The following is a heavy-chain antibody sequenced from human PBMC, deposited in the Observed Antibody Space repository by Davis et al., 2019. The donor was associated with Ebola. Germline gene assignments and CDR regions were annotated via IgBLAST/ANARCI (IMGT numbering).Heavy chain of an antibody. V-gene: IGHV1-69*13. CDR2: IIPFFEIA. Sequence: SVQVSCKTSGGNFSTNAISWVRQAPGQGLEWMGGIIPFFEIANYGQKFQGRVTITADDSTNTAHMGLGSLTSEDTAMYYCATSQYSSTWYPRWGQGILVTVSS. CDR3: ATSQYSSTWYPR. CDR1: GGNFSTNA. J-gene: IGHJ4*02. D-gene: IGHD6-13*01.